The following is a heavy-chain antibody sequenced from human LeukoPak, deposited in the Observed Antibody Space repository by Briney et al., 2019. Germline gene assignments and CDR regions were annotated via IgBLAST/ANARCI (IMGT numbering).Heavy chain of an antibody. Sequence: PGRSLRLSCAASGFNSSIYGMHWVRQAPGKGLEWVAVIWYDGNNKYYADSVKGRFTISRDNSKNTLYLQMNSLRAEDTAVYYCAKDHYDSSGYYFDYWGQGTLVTVSS. CDR2: IWYDGNNK. J-gene: IGHJ4*02. D-gene: IGHD3-22*01. CDR1: GFNSSIYG. CDR3: AKDHYDSSGYYFDY. V-gene: IGHV3-33*06.